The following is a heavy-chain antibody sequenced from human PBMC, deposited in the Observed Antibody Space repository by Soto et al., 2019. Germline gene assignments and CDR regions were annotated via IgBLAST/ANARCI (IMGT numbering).Heavy chain of an antibody. Sequence: QVQLQQWGAGLLKPSETLSLTCGVYGGSFSGNYWSWIRQPPGEGLEWIGEINPSGSTNYSPSLKRRAAISADTSKNQLSRKLTAVMAADSSVNYCAKGGEAGGASWGQGTLVTVSS. CDR3: AKGGEAGGAS. J-gene: IGHJ5*02. CDR2: INPSGST. CDR1: GGSFSGNY. D-gene: IGHD4-17*01. V-gene: IGHV4-34*01.